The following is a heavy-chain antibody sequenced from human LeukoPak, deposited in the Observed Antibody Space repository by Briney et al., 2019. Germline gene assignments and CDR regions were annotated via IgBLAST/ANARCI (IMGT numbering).Heavy chain of an antibody. CDR2: INPNSGGT. CDR1: GYTFTGYY. Sequence: GASVKVSCKASGYTFTGYYMHWVRQAPGQGLEWMGWINPNSGGTNYAQKFQGRVTMTRDTSISTAYMELSRLRSDDTAVYYCARARELLWFGESQQYFDYWGQGTLVTVSS. J-gene: IGHJ4*02. D-gene: IGHD3-10*01. V-gene: IGHV1-2*02. CDR3: ARARELLWFGESQQYFDY.